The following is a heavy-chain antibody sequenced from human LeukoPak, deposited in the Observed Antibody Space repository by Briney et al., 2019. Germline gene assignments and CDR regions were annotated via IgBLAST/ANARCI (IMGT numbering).Heavy chain of an antibody. J-gene: IGHJ4*02. CDR3: AKQYYDILTGYRLNDY. CDR2: IYYSGST. Sequence: SETLSLTCAVSGGSISSSNWWSWVRQPPGKGLEWIGSIYYSGSTYYNPSLKSRVTISVDTSKNQFSLKLSSVTAADTAVYYCAKQYYDILTGYRLNDYWGQGTLVTVSS. CDR1: GGSISSSNW. V-gene: IGHV4-39*01. D-gene: IGHD3-9*01.